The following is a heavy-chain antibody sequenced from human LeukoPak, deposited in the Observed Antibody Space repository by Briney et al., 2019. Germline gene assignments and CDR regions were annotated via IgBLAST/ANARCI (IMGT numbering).Heavy chain of an antibody. CDR1: GFTFSSYG. J-gene: IGHJ5*02. CDR2: ISYDGSIK. D-gene: IGHD3-10*01. V-gene: IGHV3-30*18. CDR3: AKDGPNSWFGEAT. Sequence: GRSLRLSCAASGFTFSSYGMHWVRQAPGKGLEWMALISYDGSIKYYADSVKGRFTISRDNSKNTLYLQMNSLRAEDTAVYCCAKDGPNSWFGEATWGQGTLVTVSS.